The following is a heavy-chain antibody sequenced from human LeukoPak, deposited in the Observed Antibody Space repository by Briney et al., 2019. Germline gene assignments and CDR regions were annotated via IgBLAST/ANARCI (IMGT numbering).Heavy chain of an antibody. CDR3: AKDRGSGSSPYYYYYGMDV. CDR1: GFTFDDYA. CDR2: ISWNSGSI. V-gene: IGHV3-9*01. D-gene: IGHD3-10*01. J-gene: IGHJ6*02. Sequence: PGRSLTLSCAASGFTFDDYAMHWVRQAPGKGLEWVSGISWNSGSIGYADPVKGRFTISRDNAKNSLYLQMNSLRAEDTALYYCAKDRGSGSSPYYYYYGMDVWGQGTTVTVSS.